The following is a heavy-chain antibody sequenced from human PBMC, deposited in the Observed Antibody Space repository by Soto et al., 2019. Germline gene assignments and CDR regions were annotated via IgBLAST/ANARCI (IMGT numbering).Heavy chain of an antibody. V-gene: IGHV4-34*01. CDR1: GGSFSGYY. CDR2: INHSGST. D-gene: IGHD2-15*01. J-gene: IGHJ5*02. Sequence: SETLSLTCAVYGGSFSGYYWSWIRQPPGKGLEWIGEINHSGSTNYNPSLKSRVTISVDTSKNQFSLKLSSVTAADTAVYYCARVPPRYCSGGSCYPKGVYNWFDPWGQGTLVTVSS. CDR3: ARVPPRYCSGGSCYPKGVYNWFDP.